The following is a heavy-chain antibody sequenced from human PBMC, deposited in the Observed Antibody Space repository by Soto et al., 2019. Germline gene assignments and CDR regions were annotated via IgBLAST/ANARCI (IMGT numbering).Heavy chain of an antibody. CDR1: GFSLTTNGVG. CDR2: TYWNGDR. V-gene: IGHV2-5*01. J-gene: IGHJ6*04. D-gene: IGHD6-19*01. Sequence: SGPTLVNPTQTLTLTCTFSGFSLTTNGVGVGWIRQPPGKALEWLALTYWNGDRRYRPSLKSRLTITKDTSKNQVRLTMANMDPVDTATYYCARIKGITYGWLGDGMGVWGEGTTVTVSS. CDR3: ARIKGITYGWLGDGMGV.